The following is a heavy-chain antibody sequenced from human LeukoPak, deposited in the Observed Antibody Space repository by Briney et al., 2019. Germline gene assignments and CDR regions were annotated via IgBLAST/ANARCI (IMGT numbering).Heavy chain of an antibody. CDR1: GFTFSSYW. Sequence: TGGSPRLSCAASGFTFSSYWMSWARQAPGKGLEWVASINHNGNVNYYVDSVKGRFTIPRDNAKNSLYLQMSNLRAEDTAVYFCARGGGLDVWGQGATVTVSS. V-gene: IGHV3-7*03. CDR2: INHNGNVN. CDR3: ARGGGLDV. D-gene: IGHD3-16*01. J-gene: IGHJ6*02.